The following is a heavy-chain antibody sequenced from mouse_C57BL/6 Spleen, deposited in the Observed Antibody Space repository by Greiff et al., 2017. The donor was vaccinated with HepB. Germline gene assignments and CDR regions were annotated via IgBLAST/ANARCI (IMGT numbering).Heavy chain of an antibody. CDR1: GYSITSGYN. CDR3: AREGLLRHAMDY. V-gene: IGHV3-6*01. J-gene: IGHJ4*01. Sequence: VQLQQSGPGLVKPSQSLSLTCSVTGYSITSGYNWNWIRQFPGNKLEWMGYISYDGSNNYNPSLKNLISITRDTSKNQFFLKLNSVTTEDTATYYCAREGLLRHAMDYWGQGTSVTVSS. CDR2: ISYDGSN. D-gene: IGHD2-3*01.